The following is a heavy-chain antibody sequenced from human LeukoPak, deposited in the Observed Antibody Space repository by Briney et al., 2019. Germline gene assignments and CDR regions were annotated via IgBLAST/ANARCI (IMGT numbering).Heavy chain of an antibody. J-gene: IGHJ4*02. CDR3: ASLAEMTTVTTGY. CDR2: IYSGGST. Sequence: GGSLRLSCAASGFTVSSDYMSWVRQAPGKGLEWVSVIYSGGSTYYADSVKGRFTISRDNSKNTLYLQMNSLRAEDTAIYYCASLAEMTTVTTGYWGQGTLVTVSS. V-gene: IGHV3-53*01. CDR1: GFTVSSDY. D-gene: IGHD4-17*01.